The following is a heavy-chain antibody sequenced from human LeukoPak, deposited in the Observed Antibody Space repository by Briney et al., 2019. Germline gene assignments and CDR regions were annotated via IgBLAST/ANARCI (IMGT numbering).Heavy chain of an antibody. D-gene: IGHD1-26*01. Sequence: SETLSLTCTVSGGSISSYYWSWIRQPAGKGLEWIGRVYSSGSTNYNPSLKSRVTMSVDTSKNQLSLKLTSVTAADTAVYYCARTGESGSYPLYYYYYMDVWGKGTTVTVSS. CDR2: VYSSGST. CDR1: GGSISSYY. V-gene: IGHV4-4*07. CDR3: ARTGESGSYPLYYYYYMDV. J-gene: IGHJ6*03.